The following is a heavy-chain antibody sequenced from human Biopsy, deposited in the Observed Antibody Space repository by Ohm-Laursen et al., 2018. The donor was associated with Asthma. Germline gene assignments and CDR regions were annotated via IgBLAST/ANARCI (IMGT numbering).Heavy chain of an antibody. Sequence: SLRLSCAASGFAVSRDHMFWVRQAPGKGLEWVSVIYSGGTSHTADSVRGRFTISRDYSKNTLYLQMHSLRAEDTAVYYCARGDGSNWSHYYFDYRGQGTLVTVS. CDR3: ARGDGSNWSHYYFDY. D-gene: IGHD4-23*01. J-gene: IGHJ4*02. CDR2: IYSGGTS. CDR1: GFAVSRDH. V-gene: IGHV3-53*01.